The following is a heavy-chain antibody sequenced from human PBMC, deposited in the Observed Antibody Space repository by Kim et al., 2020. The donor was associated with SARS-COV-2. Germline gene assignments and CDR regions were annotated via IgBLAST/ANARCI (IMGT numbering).Heavy chain of an antibody. Sequence: GGSLRLSCAASGFTVSSNYMSWVRQAPGKGLEWVSVIYSGGSTYYADSVKGRFTISRHNSKNTLYLQMNSLRAEDTAVYYCARGGSYGHGAFDIWGQGTMVTVSS. J-gene: IGHJ3*02. CDR1: GFTVSSNY. CDR2: IYSGGST. CDR3: ARGGSYGHGAFDI. V-gene: IGHV3-53*04. D-gene: IGHD1-26*01.